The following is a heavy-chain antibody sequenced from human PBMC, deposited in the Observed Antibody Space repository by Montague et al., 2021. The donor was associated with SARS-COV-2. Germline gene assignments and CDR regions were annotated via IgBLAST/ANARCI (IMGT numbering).Heavy chain of an antibody. CDR3: ARDLSSSWSYWFDP. CDR1: GGYISSGSYY. CDR2: IYASGST. J-gene: IGHJ5*02. V-gene: IGHV4-61*02. D-gene: IGHD6-13*01. Sequence: TLSLTCTVSGGYISSGSYYWSWIRQPAVRGMEWIGRIYASGSTKYNPSLKSRVTISVDTSKNQFPLKVSSVTAADTAVYYCARDLSSSWSYWFDPWGQGTLVTVSS.